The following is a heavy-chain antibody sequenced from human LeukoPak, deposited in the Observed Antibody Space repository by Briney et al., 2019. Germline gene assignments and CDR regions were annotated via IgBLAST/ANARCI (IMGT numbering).Heavy chain of an antibody. V-gene: IGHV4-4*07. CDR1: GDSISNYY. Sequence: SETLSLTCTVPGDSISNYYWSWIRQPAGRGLEWIGRIHPSGSTNYNPSLKSRVTLSVDTSKNQFSLKLSSVTAADTAVYYCARGPPPDFDYWGRGTLVTVSS. CDR2: IHPSGST. CDR3: ARGPPPDFDY. J-gene: IGHJ4*02.